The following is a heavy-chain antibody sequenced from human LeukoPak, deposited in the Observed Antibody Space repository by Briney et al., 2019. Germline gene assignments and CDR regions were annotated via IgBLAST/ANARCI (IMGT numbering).Heavy chain of an antibody. J-gene: IGHJ3*02. CDR3: ARHDPSGRVDAFDI. D-gene: IGHD3/OR15-3a*01. CDR2: IYYSGST. V-gene: IGHV4-59*08. Sequence: SETLSLTCTVPGGSISSYYWSWIRQPPGKGLEWIGYIYYSGSTNYNPSLKSRVTISVDTSKNQFSLKLSSVTAADTAVYYCARHDPSGRVDAFDIWGQGTMVTVSS. CDR1: GGSISSYY.